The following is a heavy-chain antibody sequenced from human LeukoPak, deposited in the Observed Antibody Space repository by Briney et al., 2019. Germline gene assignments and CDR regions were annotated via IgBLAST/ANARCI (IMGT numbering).Heavy chain of an antibody. CDR1: GFTFSSYW. D-gene: IGHD6-6*01. V-gene: IGHV3-7*01. CDR3: ARETDQGQSIAFDY. Sequence: PGGSLRLSCAASGFTFSSYWMSWVRQAPGKGLEWVANIKQDGSEKYYVDSVKGRFTISRDNAKNSLYLQMNSLRAEDTAVYYCARETDQGQSIAFDYWGQGTLVTVSS. J-gene: IGHJ4*02. CDR2: IKQDGSEK.